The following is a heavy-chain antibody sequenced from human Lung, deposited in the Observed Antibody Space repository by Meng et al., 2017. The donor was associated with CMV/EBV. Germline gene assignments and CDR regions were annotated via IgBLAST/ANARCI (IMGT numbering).Heavy chain of an antibody. J-gene: IGHJ4*02. Sequence: QVLRVRSGAELKKPGDSGKGSCKASGYTFTGYYMHWLRQAPGQGLEWVGRITPSSGGTTYAQKFQGRVTMTRDTSISTAYMELSSLRSDDAAIYYCVRANLGSADYWGQGTLVTVSS. CDR2: ITPSSGGT. D-gene: IGHD7-27*01. V-gene: IGHV1-2*06. CDR3: VRANLGSADY. CDR1: GYTFTGYY.